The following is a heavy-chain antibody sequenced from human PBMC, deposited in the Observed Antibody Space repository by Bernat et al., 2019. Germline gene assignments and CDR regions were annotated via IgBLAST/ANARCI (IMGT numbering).Heavy chain of an antibody. Sequence: QVQLVQSGAEEKKPGASVKVSCKASGYTFTSYAMHWVRQAPGQRLDWMGWINAGNGNTKYSQKFQGRVTITRDTSASTAYMELSSLRSEDTAVYYCARVFYDSSGYYFEGVPTFDYWGQGTLVTVSS. J-gene: IGHJ4*02. D-gene: IGHD3-22*01. V-gene: IGHV1-3*05. CDR1: GYTFTSYA. CDR2: INAGNGNT. CDR3: ARVFYDSSGYYFEGVPTFDY.